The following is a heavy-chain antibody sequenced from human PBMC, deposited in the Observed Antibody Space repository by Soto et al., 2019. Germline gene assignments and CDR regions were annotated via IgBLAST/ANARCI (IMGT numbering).Heavy chain of an antibody. CDR1: GGSISSGGYS. V-gene: IGHV4-30-2*01. J-gene: IGHJ4*02. CDR3: ARAGGLGAVAVDY. D-gene: IGHD6-19*01. Sequence: QLQLQESGSGLVKPSQTLSLTCAVSGGSISSGGYSWGWIRQPPGKGLEWIGYIYHSGSTYYNPSLKSRVTISVDRSKNQFSLKLRSVTAADTAVYYCARAGGLGAVAVDYWGQGTLVAVSS. CDR2: IYHSGST.